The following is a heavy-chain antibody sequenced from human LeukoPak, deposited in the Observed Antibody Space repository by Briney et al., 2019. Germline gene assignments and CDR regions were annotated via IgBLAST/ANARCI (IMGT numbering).Heavy chain of an antibody. J-gene: IGHJ4*02. Sequence: SVKVSCKASGYTFTSYYMHWVRQAPGQGLEWMGGIIPIFGTANYAQKFQGRVTITADKSTSTAYMELSSLRSEDTAVYYCARGYSALRGIRHFDYWGQGTLVTVSS. CDR1: GYTFTSYY. CDR3: ARGYSALRGIRHFDY. D-gene: IGHD3-10*01. V-gene: IGHV1-69*06. CDR2: IIPIFGTA.